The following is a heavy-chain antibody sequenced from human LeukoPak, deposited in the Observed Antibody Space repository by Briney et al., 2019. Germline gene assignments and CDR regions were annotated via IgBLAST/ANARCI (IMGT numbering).Heavy chain of an antibody. Sequence: GGSLRLSCAASRFTFSSYSMNWVRQAPGKGLEWVSSISSSSSYIYYADSVKGRFTISRDNSKNTLYLQMNSLRAEDTAVYYCAKGNTYYYGSGSYYADYWGQGTLVTVSS. D-gene: IGHD3-10*01. V-gene: IGHV3-21*04. CDR2: ISSSSSYI. CDR3: AKGNTYYYGSGSYYADY. CDR1: RFTFSSYS. J-gene: IGHJ4*02.